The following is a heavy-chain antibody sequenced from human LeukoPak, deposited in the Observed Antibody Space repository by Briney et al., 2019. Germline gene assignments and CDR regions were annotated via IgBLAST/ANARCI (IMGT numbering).Heavy chain of an antibody. CDR3: ASLYGDVDY. J-gene: IGHJ4*02. D-gene: IGHD4-17*01. Sequence: PSETLSLTCAVYGGSFSGYYWSWIRQPPGKGLEWIGEINHSGSTNYNPSLKSRVTISVDTSKNQFSLKLSSVTAADTAVYYCASLYGDVDYWGQGTLVTVSS. CDR2: INHSGST. V-gene: IGHV4-34*01. CDR1: GGSFSGYY.